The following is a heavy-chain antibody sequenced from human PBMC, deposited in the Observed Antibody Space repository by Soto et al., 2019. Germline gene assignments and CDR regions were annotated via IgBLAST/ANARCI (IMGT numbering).Heavy chain of an antibody. V-gene: IGHV4-4*07. CDR1: GGSISSYY. Sequence: PSETLSLTCTVSGGSISSYYWSWIRQPAGKGLEWIGRIYTSGSTNYNPSLKSRVTMSVDTSKNQFSLKLSSVTAADTAVYYCATEHASASYYYWFDPWGQGTLVTVSS. CDR2: IYTSGST. J-gene: IGHJ5*02. CDR3: ATEHASASYYYWFDP. D-gene: IGHD1-26*01.